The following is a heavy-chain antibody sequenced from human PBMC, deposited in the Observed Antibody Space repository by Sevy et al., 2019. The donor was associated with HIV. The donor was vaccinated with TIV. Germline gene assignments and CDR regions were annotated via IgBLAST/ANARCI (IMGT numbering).Heavy chain of an antibody. J-gene: IGHJ4*02. CDR2: ISGSDGST. CDR3: AKDVNDYGDYVLGALDN. D-gene: IGHD4-17*01. CDR1: GFTFVSNA. Sequence: GGSLRLSCAASGFTFVSNAMSWVRQAPGKGLEWVSAISGSDGSTYYADSGKGRFTISRDNSKNTLSLQMNSLRADDTAVYYCAKDVNDYGDYVLGALDNWGQGTLVTVSS. V-gene: IGHV3-23*01.